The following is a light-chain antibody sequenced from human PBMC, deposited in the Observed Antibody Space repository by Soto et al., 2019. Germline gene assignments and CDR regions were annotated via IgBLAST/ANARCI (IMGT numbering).Light chain of an antibody. CDR2: ETN. CDR3: GTWDSSLSADV. CDR1: SSDIGNNY. Sequence: QSVLTQPPSVSAAPGQKVTISCSGSSSDIGNNYVSWYQHLPGTAPKLLIFETNRRPSGIPDRFSGSKSGTSATLGITGLQTGDEAYYYCGTWDSSLSADVFGTGTKLTVL. V-gene: IGLV1-51*02. J-gene: IGLJ1*01.